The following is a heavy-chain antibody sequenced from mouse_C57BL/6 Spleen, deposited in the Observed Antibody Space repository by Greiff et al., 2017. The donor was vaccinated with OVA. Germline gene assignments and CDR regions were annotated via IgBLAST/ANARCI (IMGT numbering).Heavy chain of an antibody. CDR3: ARPGSAWFAY. D-gene: IGHD4-1*01. J-gene: IGHJ3*01. CDR2: IDPSDSYT. CDR1: GYTFTSYW. V-gene: IGHV1-50*01. Sequence: VQLQQSGAELVKPGASVKLSCKASGYTFTSYWMQWVKQRPGQGLEWIGEIDPSDSYTNYNQKFKGKATLTVDTSSSTAYMQLSSLTSEDSAVYYCARPGSAWFAYWGQGTLVTVSA.